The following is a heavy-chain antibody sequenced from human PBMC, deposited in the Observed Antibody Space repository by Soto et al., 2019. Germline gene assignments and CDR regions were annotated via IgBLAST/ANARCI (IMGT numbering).Heavy chain of an antibody. V-gene: IGHV3-15*01. J-gene: IGHJ5*02. D-gene: IGHD3-9*01. Sequence: EVQLVESGGGLVKPGGSLRLSCAASGFTFSNAWMSWDRQAPGKGLEWVGRIKNKTDGGTTDYAAPVKCRFTISRDDSKSTLYLQMNSLKTEDTAVYYCTTDDSDILTGYWEGWFDPWGEGTLVTVSS. CDR1: GFTFSNAW. CDR3: TTDDSDILTGYWEGWFDP. CDR2: IKNKTDGGTT.